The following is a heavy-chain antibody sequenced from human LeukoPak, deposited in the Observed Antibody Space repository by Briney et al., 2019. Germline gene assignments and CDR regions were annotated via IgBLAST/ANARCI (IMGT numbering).Heavy chain of an antibody. Sequence: GGSLRLSCAASGFTFSSYWMHWVRQAPGKGLVWVSRINSDGSSTSYADSVKGRFTISRDNAKNTLYLQMYSLRAEDTAVYYCARGLKTIAVAGTVYFDYWGQGTLVTVSS. V-gene: IGHV3-74*01. CDR1: GFTFSSYW. D-gene: IGHD6-19*01. J-gene: IGHJ4*02. CDR2: INSDGSST. CDR3: ARGLKTIAVAGTVYFDY.